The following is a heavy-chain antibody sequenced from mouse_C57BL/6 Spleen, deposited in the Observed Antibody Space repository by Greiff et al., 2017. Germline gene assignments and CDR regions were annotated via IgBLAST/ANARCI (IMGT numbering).Heavy chain of an antibody. CDR2: IDPSDSYT. CDR1: GYTFTSYW. D-gene: IGHD3-3*01. Sequence: QVQLQQPGAELVKPGASVKLSCKASGYTFTSYWMQWVKQRPGQGLEWIGEIDPSDSYTNYNQKFKGKATLTVDTSSSTAYMQLSSLTSADSAVYYCARRDLYYFDYWGQGTTLTVSS. J-gene: IGHJ2*01. V-gene: IGHV1-50*01. CDR3: ARRDLYYFDY.